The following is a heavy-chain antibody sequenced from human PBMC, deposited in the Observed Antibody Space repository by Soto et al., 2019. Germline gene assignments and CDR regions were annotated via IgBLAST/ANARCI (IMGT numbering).Heavy chain of an antibody. CDR3: ARGDTVVVPSAAPFDY. CDR1: GYTFIAYY. CDR2: INPNSGGT. V-gene: IGHV1-2*02. J-gene: IGHJ4*02. D-gene: IGHD2-2*01. Sequence: ASVKVSCKTSGYTFIAYYLHWVRQAPGQGLEWMGWINPNSGGTKSAQRFQGRLTMTRDTSMSTAYMELSSLRSDDTAVYSCARGDTVVVPSAAPFDYWGQGTLVTVSS.